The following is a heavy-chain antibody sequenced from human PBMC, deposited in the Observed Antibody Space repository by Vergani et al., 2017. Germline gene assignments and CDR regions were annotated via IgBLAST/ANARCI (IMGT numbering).Heavy chain of an antibody. Sequence: VQLLESGGDLVQPGGSLRLSCAASGFTFSDYYMSWIRQAPGKGLEWVSYISSSGSTMYYADSVKGRFTISRDNAKNSLYLQMNSLRAEDTAVYYCARDYCLGSYCMWYYYYMDVWGKGTTVTVSS. CDR3: ARDYCLGSYCMWYYYYMDV. D-gene: IGHD2-15*01. CDR1: GFTFSDYY. CDR2: ISSSGSTM. J-gene: IGHJ6*03. V-gene: IGHV3-11*01.